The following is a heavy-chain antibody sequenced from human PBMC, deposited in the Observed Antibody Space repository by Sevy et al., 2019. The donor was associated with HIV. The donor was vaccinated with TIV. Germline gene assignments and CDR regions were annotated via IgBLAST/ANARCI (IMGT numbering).Heavy chain of an antibody. V-gene: IGHV3-30*18. J-gene: IGHJ4*02. CDR1: GFTFSSYG. CDR3: AKDEYITMVRGVIDY. D-gene: IGHD3-10*01. CDR2: ISYDGSNK. Sequence: GGSLRLSCAASGFTFSSYGMHWVRQAPGKGLEWVAVISYDGSNKYYADSVQGRFTISRDNSKNTLYLQMNSLRAEDTAVYYCAKDEYITMVRGVIDYWGKGTLVSVSS.